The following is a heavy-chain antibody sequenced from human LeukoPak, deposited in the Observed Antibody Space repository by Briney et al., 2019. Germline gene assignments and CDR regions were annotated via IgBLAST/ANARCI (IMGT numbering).Heavy chain of an antibody. D-gene: IGHD5-24*01. J-gene: IGHJ4*02. Sequence: PGGSLRLSCAASGFTFSSYGMHWVRQAPGKGLEWVAVIWYDGSNKYYADSVKGRFTISRDNSKNTLYLQMNSLRAEDTAVYYCAKDLNDVGYNYGGPGYWGQGTLVTVSS. CDR1: GFTFSSYG. CDR2: IWYDGSNK. V-gene: IGHV3-33*06. CDR3: AKDLNDVGYNYGGPGY.